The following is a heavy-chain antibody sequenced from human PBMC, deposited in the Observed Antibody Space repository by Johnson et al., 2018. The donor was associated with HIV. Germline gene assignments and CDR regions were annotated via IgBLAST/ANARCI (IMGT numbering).Heavy chain of an antibody. J-gene: IGHJ3*02. CDR1: GFTFDDYA. D-gene: IGHD3-22*01. CDR3: ARGDYYDSSGYFSDAFDI. V-gene: IGHV3-9*01. CDR2: ISWNSGSI. Sequence: VQLVESGGGLVQPGRSLRLSCAASGFTFDDYAMHWVRQAPGKGLEWVSGISWNSGSIGYVDSVKGRLTISRDNAKNSLYLQMNSLRAEDTAVYYCARGDYYDSSGYFSDAFDIWGQGTMVTVSS.